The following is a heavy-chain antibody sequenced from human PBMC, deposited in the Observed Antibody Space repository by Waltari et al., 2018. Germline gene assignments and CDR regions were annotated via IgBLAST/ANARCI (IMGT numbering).Heavy chain of an antibody. CDR1: GFTFSSYS. V-gene: IGHV3-21*01. CDR3: ARGRGYDSSGYNLDY. CDR2: ISSSSSYI. D-gene: IGHD3-22*01. Sequence: EVQLVESGGGLVKPGGSLRLSCAASGFTFSSYSMNWVRQAPGKGLEWVSSISSSSSYIYYADSVKGQFTISRDNAKNSLYLQMNSLRAEDTAVYYCARGRGYDSSGYNLDYWGQGTLVTVSS. J-gene: IGHJ4*02.